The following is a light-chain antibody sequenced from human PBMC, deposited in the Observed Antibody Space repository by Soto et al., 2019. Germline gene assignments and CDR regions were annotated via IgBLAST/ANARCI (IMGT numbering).Light chain of an antibody. CDR2: KAS. CDR3: QQYNSYPS. Sequence: DIQMTQSPSTLSASVGDRVTITCRASQSISSWLAWYQQKPGKAPMLLIYKASSLESGVPSRFSGSGSGTEFPLTISSLQPDDFATYYCQQYNSYPSFGGGTKVEIK. J-gene: IGKJ4*01. V-gene: IGKV1-5*03. CDR1: QSISSW.